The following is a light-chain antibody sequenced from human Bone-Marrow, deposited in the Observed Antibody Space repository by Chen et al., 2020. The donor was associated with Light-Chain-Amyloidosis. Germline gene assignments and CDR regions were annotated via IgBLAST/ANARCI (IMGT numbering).Light chain of an antibody. V-gene: IGLV3-1*01. CDR1: NLGDKY. CDR3: QAWDRSTVV. J-gene: IGLJ2*01. Sequence: SYELTQPPSVSVSPGQTARIARSGHNLGDKYVCWYQQKPGQSPVRVMYQDSKRPTGIPERFSGSNSANTAALTISGTQAMDEADYYCQAWDRSTVVFGGGTKLTLV. CDR2: QDS.